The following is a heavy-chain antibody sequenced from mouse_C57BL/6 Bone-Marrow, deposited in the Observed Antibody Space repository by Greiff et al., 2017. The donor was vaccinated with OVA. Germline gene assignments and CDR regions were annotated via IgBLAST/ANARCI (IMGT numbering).Heavy chain of an antibody. Sequence: EVKVEESGGGLVQPGGSMKLSCVASGFTFSNYWMNWVRQSPEKGLEWVAQIRLKSVNYATHYAESVKGRFTISRDDSKSSVYLQMNNLRAEDTGIYYCFSWFAYWGQGTLVTVSA. CDR2: IRLKSVNYAT. J-gene: IGHJ3*01. V-gene: IGHV6-3*01. CDR1: GFTFSNYW. CDR3: FSWFAY.